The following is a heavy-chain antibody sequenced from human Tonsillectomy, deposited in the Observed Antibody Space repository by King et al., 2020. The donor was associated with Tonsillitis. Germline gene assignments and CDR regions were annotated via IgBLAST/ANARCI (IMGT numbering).Heavy chain of an antibody. J-gene: IGHJ4*02. CDR2: INLSGST. D-gene: IGHD3-3*01. Sequence: VQLQQWGAGLLKPSETLSLTCAVYGGSFIDYYWSWIRQPPGKGLEWIGKINLSGSTNYNPSLRSRVTISVDTSKNHFSLSLSSVTAADTAVYYCARGSYDFWSDYPDYFDYWGQGALVTVSS. V-gene: IGHV4-34*01. CDR1: GGSFIDYY. CDR3: ARGSYDFWSDYPDYFDY.